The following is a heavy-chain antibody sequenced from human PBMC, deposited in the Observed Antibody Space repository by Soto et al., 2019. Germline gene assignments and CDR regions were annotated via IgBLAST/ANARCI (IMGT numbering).Heavy chain of an antibody. D-gene: IGHD6-13*01. J-gene: IGHJ6*02. V-gene: IGHV3-7*01. CDR2: IKQDGSEE. Sequence: EVPLEESGGGLVQPGGSLRLSCVDSGFTFSSYSMSWVRQAPVKGLEWVGNIKQDGSEENYVDSVKGRFTISRDNAKNSMYLQMNSLRVEDTAVYYCARIAASGRGSDVWGQGTTVVVSS. CDR1: GFTFSSYS. CDR3: ARIAASGRGSDV.